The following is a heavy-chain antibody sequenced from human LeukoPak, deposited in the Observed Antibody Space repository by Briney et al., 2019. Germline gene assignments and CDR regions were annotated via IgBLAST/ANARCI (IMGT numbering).Heavy chain of an antibody. V-gene: IGHV3-48*04. J-gene: IGHJ6*02. CDR2: ISSSSSTI. Sequence: GGSLRLSCAASGFTFSSYSMNWVRQAPGKGLEWVSYISSSSSTIYYADSVKGRFTISRDNAKNSLYLQMNSLRAEDTAVYYCASARPDRSSWYDPFYYYGMDVWGQGTTVTVSS. D-gene: IGHD6-13*01. CDR1: GFTFSSYS. CDR3: ASARPDRSSWYDPFYYYGMDV.